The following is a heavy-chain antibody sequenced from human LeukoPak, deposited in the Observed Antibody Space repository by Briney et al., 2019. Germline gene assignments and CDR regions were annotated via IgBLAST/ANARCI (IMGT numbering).Heavy chain of an antibody. Sequence: ASVKVSCKASGYTFTSYAMHWVRQAPGQRLEWMGWINAGNGNTKYSQKFQGRVTITRDTSASTAYMELSSLRSEDTAVYYCARAGACSGGSCYRSAYFQHWGQGTLVTVSS. CDR2: INAGNGNT. CDR1: GYTFTSYA. J-gene: IGHJ1*01. CDR3: ARAGACSGGSCYRSAYFQH. V-gene: IGHV1-3*01. D-gene: IGHD2-15*01.